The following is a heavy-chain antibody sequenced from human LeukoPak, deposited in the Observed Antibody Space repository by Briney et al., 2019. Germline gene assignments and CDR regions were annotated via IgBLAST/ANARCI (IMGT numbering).Heavy chain of an antibody. CDR2: IYYSGST. CDR1: GGSISSSSHY. D-gene: IGHD3-22*01. CDR3: AGPMYYYDSRFDY. J-gene: IGHJ4*02. V-gene: IGHV4-39*01. Sequence: PSETLSLTCTVSGGSISSSSHYWGWIRQPPGKGLEWIGSIYYSGSTYYNPSLKSRVTISVDTSKNQFSLKLSSVTAADTAVYYCAGPMYYYDSRFDYWGQGTLVTVSS.